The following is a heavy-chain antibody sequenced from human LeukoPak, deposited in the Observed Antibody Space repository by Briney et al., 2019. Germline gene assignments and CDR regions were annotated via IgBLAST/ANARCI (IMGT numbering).Heavy chain of an antibody. CDR3: ARGRLSSSGWLTAY. CDR1: GFTFDAYW. CDR2: ISSNGGTI. D-gene: IGHD6-25*01. Sequence: GGSLRLSCAASGFTFDAYWMHWVRQAPGKGVMWVSRISSNGGTITYADSVKGRFTISRDNAKTTSFLQMNGLRAEDTAVYYCARGRLSSSGWLTAYWGQGTLVSVSS. V-gene: IGHV3-74*01. J-gene: IGHJ4*02.